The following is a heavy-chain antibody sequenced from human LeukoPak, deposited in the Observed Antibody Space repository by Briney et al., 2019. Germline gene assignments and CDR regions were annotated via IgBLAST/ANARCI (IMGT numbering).Heavy chain of an antibody. CDR3: ARTFYDTLDSDAFDF. Sequence: ASVKVSCTASGYTFTGYYMHWVRQAPGQGLEWMGLLNPDSGGTNNAQKLQGRVTMTRDTSISTAYMELSRLRSDDTAVYYCARTFYDTLDSDAFDFWGQGTMVIVSS. CDR1: GYTFTGYY. D-gene: IGHD2/OR15-2a*01. V-gene: IGHV1-2*02. CDR2: LNPDSGGT. J-gene: IGHJ3*01.